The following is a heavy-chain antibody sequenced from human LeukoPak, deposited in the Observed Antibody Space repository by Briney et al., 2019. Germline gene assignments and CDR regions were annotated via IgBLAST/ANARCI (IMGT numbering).Heavy chain of an antibody. D-gene: IGHD3-10*01. V-gene: IGHV4-39*07. Sequence: SETLSLTCTVSGGSIRSSYYYWGWIRQPPGKGLEWIGSIYDSGSTYYNPSLKSRVTISVDKSKNQFSLKLSSVAAADTAVYYCARESRGPLDYWGQGTLVTVSS. J-gene: IGHJ4*02. CDR3: ARESRGPLDY. CDR1: GGSIRSSYYY. CDR2: IYDSGST.